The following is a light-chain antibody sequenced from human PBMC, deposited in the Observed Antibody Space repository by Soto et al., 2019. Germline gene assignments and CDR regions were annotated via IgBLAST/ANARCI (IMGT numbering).Light chain of an antibody. CDR3: QQSYSTPWT. V-gene: IGKV3-15*01. CDR1: QSVSSN. J-gene: IGKJ1*01. CDR2: GAS. Sequence: EIVMTQSQATVSVSPGERVTLSCRASQSVSSNLAWYQQKPGQAPRLLIYGASTRATDIPVRFSGSGSGTDFTLTISSLQPEDFATYYCQQSYSTPWTFGQGTKVDIK.